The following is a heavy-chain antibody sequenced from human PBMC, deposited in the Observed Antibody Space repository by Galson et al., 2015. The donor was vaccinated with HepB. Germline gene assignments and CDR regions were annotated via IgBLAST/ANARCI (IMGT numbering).Heavy chain of an antibody. V-gene: IGHV2-5*02. J-gene: IGHJ3*02. CDR2: YYWDGGK. CDR3: TQIQLLLRGKAFNI. Sequence: PALVKPTQTLTLTCTFSGFSLSTDGVGVGWIRQPPGKAPEWLALYYWDGGKRYSPSLKSRLTITKDTSKNQVVLTMTSMDPVDTATYYCTQIQLLLRGKAFNIWGQGTMVTVSS. CDR1: GFSLSTDGVG. D-gene: IGHD3-16*01.